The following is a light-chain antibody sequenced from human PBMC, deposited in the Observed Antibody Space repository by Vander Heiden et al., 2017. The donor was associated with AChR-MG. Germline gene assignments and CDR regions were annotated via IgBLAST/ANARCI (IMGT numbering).Light chain of an antibody. J-gene: IGKJ1*01. Sequence: EIVLTQSPGTLSLSPGERATLSCRASQSVSSSYLAWYQQKPGQAPRLLIYGASSRATGIPDRFSGSGSGTDFTLTINRLEPEDFAVYYCQQYGSFHVTFGQGTKVEIK. CDR3: QQYGSFHVT. V-gene: IGKV3-20*01. CDR1: QSVSSSY. CDR2: GAS.